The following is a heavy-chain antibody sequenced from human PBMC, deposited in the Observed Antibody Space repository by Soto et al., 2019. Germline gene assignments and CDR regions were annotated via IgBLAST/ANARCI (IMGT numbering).Heavy chain of an antibody. V-gene: IGHV3-23*01. J-gene: IGHJ4*02. CDR2: IRGDGGQT. Sequence: HPGGSLRLSCTASGFTFTSYGMGWVRQAPGKGLQWVSTIRGDGGQTHYTDSVKDRFSISRDNSKNTVYLQMDSLRAEDTAMYFCARDVGLDSDDFFAYWGQGTQVTVSS. D-gene: IGHD3-9*01. CDR1: GFTFTSYG. CDR3: ARDVGLDSDDFFAY.